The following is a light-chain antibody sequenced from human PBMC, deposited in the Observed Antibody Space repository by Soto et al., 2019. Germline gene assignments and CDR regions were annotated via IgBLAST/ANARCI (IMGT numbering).Light chain of an antibody. CDR1: QSLSSN. Sequence: EIVMTQSPATLSVSPGERATLSCRASQSLSSNLAWYQQKPGQAPRLLIYGASTRATGIPARFSGSGSGTEFTLTISSLQSEDFAVYYCQQYRTSPPTWTFGQGTKVEIK. CDR3: QQYRTSPPTWT. J-gene: IGKJ1*01. CDR2: GAS. V-gene: IGKV3-15*01.